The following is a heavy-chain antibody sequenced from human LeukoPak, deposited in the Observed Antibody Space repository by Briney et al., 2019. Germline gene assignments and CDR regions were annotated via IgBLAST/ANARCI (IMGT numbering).Heavy chain of an antibody. CDR1: GGSISSSSYY. V-gene: IGHV4-39*07. J-gene: IGHJ4*02. D-gene: IGHD1-1*01. CDR2: IYYSGST. Sequence: SETLSLTCTVSGGSISSSSYYWGWIRQPPGKGLEWIGSIYYSGSTYYNPSLKSRVTISVDTSKNQFSLKLSSVTAADTAVYYCARDPDSGITTGTTEFDYWGQGTLVTVSS. CDR3: ARDPDSGITTGTTEFDY.